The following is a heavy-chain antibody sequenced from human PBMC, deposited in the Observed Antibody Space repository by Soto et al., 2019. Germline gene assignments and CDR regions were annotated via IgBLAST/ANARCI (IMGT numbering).Heavy chain of an antibody. CDR1: GFTFSNAW. CDR2: IKSKTDGGTT. D-gene: IGHD6-13*01. Sequence: GGSLRLSCAASGFTFSNAWMSWVRQAPGKGLEWVGRIKSKTDGGTTDYAAPVKGRFTISRDDSKNTLYLQMNSLKTEDTAVYYCTTDRSSWYAFDIWGQGTMVTVSS. J-gene: IGHJ3*02. V-gene: IGHV3-15*01. CDR3: TTDRSSWYAFDI.